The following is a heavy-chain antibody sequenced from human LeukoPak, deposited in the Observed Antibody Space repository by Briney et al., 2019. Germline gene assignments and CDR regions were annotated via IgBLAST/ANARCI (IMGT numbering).Heavy chain of an antibody. V-gene: IGHV3-7*01. D-gene: IGHD6-25*01. Sequence: PGWSLRLSCAASGFSIRSHWMSCFRQAPAKGLEWVADINQDGRGKHYVDYVKGRFTISRDNAKNSLYLQMNSLTAADTAMYYCVRYSEHSSGFAFDNWGQGTMVTVSS. CDR1: GFSIRSHW. CDR3: VRYSEHSSGFAFDN. CDR2: INQDGRGK. J-gene: IGHJ3*02.